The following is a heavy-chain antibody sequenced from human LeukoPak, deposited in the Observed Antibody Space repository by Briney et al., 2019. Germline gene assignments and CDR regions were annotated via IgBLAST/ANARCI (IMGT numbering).Heavy chain of an antibody. Sequence: TSETLSLTCTVSAGSVSSNYWNWIRQPPGKGLEWIGYIYYSGNTNYNPSLQSRVAISLDTSSNQFSLKLNSVTAADTAVYFCARGGVVATLNDALDTWGQGTMVTVSS. CDR3: ARGGVVATLNDALDT. V-gene: IGHV4-59*02. CDR2: IYYSGNT. CDR1: AGSVSSNY. J-gene: IGHJ3*02. D-gene: IGHD5-12*01.